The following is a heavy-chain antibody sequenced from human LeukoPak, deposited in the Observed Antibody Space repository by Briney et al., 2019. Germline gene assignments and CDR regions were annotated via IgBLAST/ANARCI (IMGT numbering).Heavy chain of an antibody. D-gene: IGHD6-19*01. V-gene: IGHV4-39*07. Sequence: SETLSLTCTVSGGSISSSDYYWGWLRQPPGKGLEWIGCMYYSGSTYYNPSLKSRVTISVDTSKNQFSLKLSSVTAADTAVYYCARDQPGIAVTGFLRRFDYWGQGTLVTVSS. J-gene: IGHJ4*02. CDR2: MYYSGST. CDR1: GGSISSSDYY. CDR3: ARDQPGIAVTGFLRRFDY.